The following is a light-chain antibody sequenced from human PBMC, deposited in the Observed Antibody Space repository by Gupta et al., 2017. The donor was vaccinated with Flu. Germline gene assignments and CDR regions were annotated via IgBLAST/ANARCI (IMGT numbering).Light chain of an antibody. CDR1: SSNIGTNY. CDR2: QNT. Sequence: QPVLTQPPSASGTPGQTVSISCSGSSSNIGTNYVYWYQQFPGTAPRVLIYQNTQRPSGVPDRFSGSKAGTSASLAISGLRDEEEADYYCAAWEDSRRGVFGGGIKRTVL. J-gene: IGLJ3*02. V-gene: IGLV1-47*01. CDR3: AAWEDSRRGV.